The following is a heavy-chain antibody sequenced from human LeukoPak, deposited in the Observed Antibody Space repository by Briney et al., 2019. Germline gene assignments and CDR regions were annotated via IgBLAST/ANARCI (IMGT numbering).Heavy chain of an antibody. CDR2: INWNGGST. CDR1: GFTFDDYG. Sequence: PGGSLRLSCAASGFTFDDYGMSWVRQAPGKGLEWVSGINWNGGSTGYADSVKGRFTISRDNAKNSLYLQMNSLRAEDTALYYCARLSPTDRVGARGGWVDYWGQGTLVTVSS. J-gene: IGHJ4*02. D-gene: IGHD1-26*01. V-gene: IGHV3-20*04. CDR3: ARLSPTDRVGARGGWVDY.